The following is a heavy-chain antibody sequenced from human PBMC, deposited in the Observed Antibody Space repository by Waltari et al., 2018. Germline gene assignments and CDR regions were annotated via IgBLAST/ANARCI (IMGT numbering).Heavy chain of an antibody. D-gene: IGHD5-12*01. CDR1: GVPITRNRHY. V-gene: IGHV4-39*01. CDR2: VSYSGTT. Sequence: QLQLQESGPRLVRPSATLSLLCRVSGVPITRNRHYWAWIRQSPGPGLEWLGTVSYSGTTYISPSLKSRVSVSRDTSKNQVSLILGSVTAADMAVYYCATYIGASVGTAAFDVWGQGTMVTVSS. CDR3: ATYIGASVGTAAFDV. J-gene: IGHJ3*01.